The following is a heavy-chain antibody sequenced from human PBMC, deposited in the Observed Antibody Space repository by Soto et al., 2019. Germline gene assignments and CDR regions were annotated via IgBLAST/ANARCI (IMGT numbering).Heavy chain of an antibody. V-gene: IGHV3-23*01. J-gene: IGHJ6*02. Sequence: PAGSLRLSFQPSGFSFTHGPMSSVRQAPGRGREWVSVVSGSGESTYSADSVKGRFTISRDNSKNTLYLQMNSLRAEDTAVYFCAKDFGDIVVVFLAPYGMDVWGLGTTVTVSS. CDR1: GFSFTHGP. CDR2: VSGSGEST. D-gene: IGHD2-15*01. CDR3: AKDFGDIVVVFLAPYGMDV.